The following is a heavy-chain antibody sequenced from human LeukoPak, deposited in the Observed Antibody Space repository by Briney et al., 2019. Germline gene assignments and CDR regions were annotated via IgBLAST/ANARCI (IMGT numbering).Heavy chain of an antibody. D-gene: IGHD5-12*01. Sequence: SETLSLTCTVSGGSISSYYWSWIRQPPGKGLEWIGYIYYSGSTYYNPSLKSRVSISVDTSKNQFSLKLSSVTAADTAVYYCARVRSGHGDYFDYWGQGTLVTVSS. CDR3: ARVRSGHGDYFDY. J-gene: IGHJ4*02. CDR1: GGSISSYY. CDR2: IYYSGST. V-gene: IGHV4-59*12.